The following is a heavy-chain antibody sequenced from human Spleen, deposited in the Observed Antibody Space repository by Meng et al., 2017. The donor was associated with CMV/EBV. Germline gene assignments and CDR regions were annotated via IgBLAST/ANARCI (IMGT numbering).Heavy chain of an antibody. CDR1: GFTVSSNY. J-gene: IGHJ6*02. CDR3: ARLGYCSSTSCYLRWYYYGMDV. D-gene: IGHD2-2*01. CDR2: IYSGGST. V-gene: IGHV3-53*01. Sequence: GESLKISCAASGFTVSSNYMSWVRQAPGKGLEWVSVIYSGGSTYYADSVKGRFTISRDNSKNTLYLQMNSLRAEDTAVYYCARLGYCSSTSCYLRWYYYGMDVWGQGTTVTVSS.